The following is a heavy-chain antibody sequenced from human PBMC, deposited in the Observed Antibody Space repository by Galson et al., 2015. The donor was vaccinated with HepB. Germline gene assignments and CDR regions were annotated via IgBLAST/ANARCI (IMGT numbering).Heavy chain of an antibody. V-gene: IGHV3-15*01. CDR3: TTDQSYGYTLDY. Sequence: SLRLSCAASGFTFSNAWMSWVRQAPGKGLEWVGRIKSKTDGGTTDYAAPVKGRFTISRDDSKNTLYLQMNSLKTEDTAVYYCTTDQSYGYTLDYWGQGTLVTVSS. CDR1: GFTFSNAW. D-gene: IGHD5-18*01. J-gene: IGHJ4*02. CDR2: IKSKTDGGTT.